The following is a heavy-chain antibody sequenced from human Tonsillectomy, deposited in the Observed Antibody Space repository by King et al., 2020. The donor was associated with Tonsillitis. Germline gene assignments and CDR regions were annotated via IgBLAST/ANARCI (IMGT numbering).Heavy chain of an antibody. Sequence: VQLVESGAEVKKPGESLRISCKGSGYSFTSYWISWVRQMPGKGLEWMGRFDPSDSYTNYSPSFQGHVTISADKSISTAYLQWSSLKASDTAMYYCARHVYCSGGSCYLPNYGMDVWGQGTTVTVSS. V-gene: IGHV5-10-1*03. CDR1: GYSFTSYW. CDR2: FDPSDSYT. CDR3: ARHVYCSGGSCYLPNYGMDV. J-gene: IGHJ6*02. D-gene: IGHD2-15*01.